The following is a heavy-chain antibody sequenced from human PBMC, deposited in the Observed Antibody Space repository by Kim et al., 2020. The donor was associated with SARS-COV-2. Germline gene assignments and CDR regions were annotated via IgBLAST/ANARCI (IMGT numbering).Heavy chain of an antibody. CDR1: GYTFTGYY. Sequence: ASVKVSCKASGYTFTGYYMHWVRQAPGQGLEWMGRINPNSGGTNYAQKFQGRVTMTRDTSISTAYMELSRLRSDDTVVYYCAREAWFGDLDYYYGMDVWGQGTTVTVSS. CDR2: INPNSGGT. V-gene: IGHV1-2*05. D-gene: IGHD3-10*01. CDR3: AREAWFGDLDYYYGMDV. J-gene: IGHJ6*02.